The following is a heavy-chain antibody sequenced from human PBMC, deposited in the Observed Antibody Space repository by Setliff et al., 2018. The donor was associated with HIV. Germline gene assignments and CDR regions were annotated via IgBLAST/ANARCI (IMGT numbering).Heavy chain of an antibody. CDR3: ARVSCSSWYSIPLYYYYSMDV. CDR1: GGSISSHY. Sequence: SETLSLTCTVSGGSISSHYWSWIRQPAGKGLEWIGRISTSGSANYNPFLKSRVAMSLDTSKSQFSLKLSSVTAADTAVYYCARVSCSSWYSIPLYYYYSMDVWAMGPRSPSP. D-gene: IGHD6-13*01. J-gene: IGHJ6*03. CDR2: ISTSGSA. V-gene: IGHV4-4*07.